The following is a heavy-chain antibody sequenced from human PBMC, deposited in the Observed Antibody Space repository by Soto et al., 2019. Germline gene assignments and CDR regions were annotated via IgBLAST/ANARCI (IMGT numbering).Heavy chain of an antibody. V-gene: IGHV4-59*01. CDR3: ARRSRSSSGWYFLDY. Sequence: QVQLQESGPGLVKPSETLSLTCTVSGGSISSDSWSWIRQSPGKALEWIGYSYYNGVTKNNPSLKSRVTISVDTSQNQFSLRLTSVTAADTAVYYCARRSRSSSGWYFLDYWGQGTLVTVSS. D-gene: IGHD6-19*01. J-gene: IGHJ4*02. CDR2: SYYNGVT. CDR1: GGSISSDS.